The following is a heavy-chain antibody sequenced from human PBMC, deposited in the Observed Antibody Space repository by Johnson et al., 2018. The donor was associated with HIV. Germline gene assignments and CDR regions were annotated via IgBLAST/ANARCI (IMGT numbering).Heavy chain of an antibody. CDR2: ISGSGGST. CDR3: ARSQVAATSEGAFDI. J-gene: IGHJ3*02. D-gene: IGHD2-15*01. CDR1: GFTFSSYA. Sequence: VQLVESGGGVVRPGGSLRLSCAASGFTFSSYAMSWVRQAPGKGLEWVSAISGSGGSTYYADSVKGRFTISRDNSKNTLYLQMNSLRAEDTAVYYCARSQVAATSEGAFDIWGQGTMVTVSS. V-gene: IGHV3-23*04.